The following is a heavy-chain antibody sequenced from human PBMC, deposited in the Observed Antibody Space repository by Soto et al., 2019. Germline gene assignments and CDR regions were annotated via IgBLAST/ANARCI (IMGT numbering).Heavy chain of an antibody. CDR1: GYTFTSYY. CDR3: ARDGGYCSGGSCYSGAFDI. D-gene: IGHD2-15*01. J-gene: IGHJ3*02. CDR2: INPSGGST. V-gene: IGHV1-46*01. Sequence: GASVKVYCKASGYTFTSYYMHWVRQAPGQGLEWMGIINPSGGSTSYAQKFQGRVTMTRDTSTSTVYMELSSLRSEDTAVYYCARDGGYCSGGSCYSGAFDIWGQGTMVTVSS.